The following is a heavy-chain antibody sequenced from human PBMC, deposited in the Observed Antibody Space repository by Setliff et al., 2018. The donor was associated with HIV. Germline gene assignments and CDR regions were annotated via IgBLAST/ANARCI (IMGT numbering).Heavy chain of an antibody. J-gene: IGHJ6*02. Sequence: SETLSLTCTVSGGSIRSSDYYWGWVRQPPGKGLEWIGGIDYSGSTYYNPSLKSRVTISADTSKNQFSLNLSSVTAADTAVYYCPLTSNWYYYFYYGVDVWGQGTTVTVSS. CDR1: GGSIRSSDYY. CDR3: PLTSNWYYYFYYGVDV. D-gene: IGHD2-2*01. CDR2: IDYSGST. V-gene: IGHV4-39*07.